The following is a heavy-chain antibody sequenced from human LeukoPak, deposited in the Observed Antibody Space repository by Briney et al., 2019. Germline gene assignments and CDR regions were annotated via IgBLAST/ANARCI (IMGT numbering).Heavy chain of an antibody. CDR1: GGSISSYY. CDR3: ARRRKYSSGWSDAFDI. J-gene: IGHJ3*02. CDR2: IYYNEIT. D-gene: IGHD6-19*01. Sequence: SETLSLTCTVSGGSISSYYWNWIRQPPGKGLEWIGYIYYNEITNYNPSLKSRVTMSVDTSKNQFSLKLSSVTAADTAVYYCARRRKYSSGWSDAFDIWGQGTMVTISS. V-gene: IGHV4-59*08.